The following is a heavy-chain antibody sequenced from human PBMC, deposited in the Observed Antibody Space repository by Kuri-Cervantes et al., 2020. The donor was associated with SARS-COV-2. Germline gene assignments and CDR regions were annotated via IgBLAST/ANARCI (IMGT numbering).Heavy chain of an antibody. D-gene: IGHD2-21*01. CDR2: FDPEDGET. CDR1: GYTLTELS. CDR3: YCAPKEGFDS. Sequence: ASVKVSCKVSGYTLTELSMHWVRQAPGKGLEWMGGFDPEDGETIYAQKFQGRVTMTRDTSTSAVYMELSSLRSEDTAVYYCYCAPKEGFDSWGQGTLVTVSS. J-gene: IGHJ4*02. V-gene: IGHV1-24*01.